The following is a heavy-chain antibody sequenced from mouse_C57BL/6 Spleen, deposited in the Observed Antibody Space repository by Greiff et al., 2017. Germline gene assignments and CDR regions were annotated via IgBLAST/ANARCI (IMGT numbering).Heavy chain of an antibody. D-gene: IGHD1-1*01. CDR2: ITPSSGYT. J-gene: IGHJ1*03. CDR1: GYTFTSYW. CDR3: ARSVYGSPYFDV. V-gene: IGHV1-7*01. Sequence: VLLQQSGADLAKPGASVKLSCKASGYTFTSYWMHWVKQRPGQGLEWIGYITPSSGYTKYNQKFKDKATLTADKSANTDYMQLSSLTYEDSAVYYCARSVYGSPYFDVWGTGTTVTVSS.